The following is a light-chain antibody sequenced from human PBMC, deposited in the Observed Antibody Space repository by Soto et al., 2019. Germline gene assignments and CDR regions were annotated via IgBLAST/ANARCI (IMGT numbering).Light chain of an antibody. CDR2: GAS. V-gene: IGKV3-20*01. CDR1: QSVSSSSY. Sequence: EIVLTQSPGTLSLSPGERATLSCRASQSVSSSSYLAWYQQKPGQAPRLLIYGASSRAPGIPDRFSSSGSGKDFTLTISRLETADFAVYYCQQYGSSLTFGGGTKVEIK. CDR3: QQYGSSLT. J-gene: IGKJ4*01.